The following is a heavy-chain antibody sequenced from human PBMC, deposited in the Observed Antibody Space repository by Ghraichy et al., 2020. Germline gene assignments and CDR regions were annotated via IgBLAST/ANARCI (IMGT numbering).Heavy chain of an antibody. D-gene: IGHD3-3*01. Sequence: ASVKVSCKASGYTFTSYGISWVRQAPGQGLEWMGWISAYNGNTNYAQKLQGRVTMTTDTSTSTAYMELRSLRSDDTAVYYCARDEGRITIFGVVIGAGMDVWGQGTTVTVSS. J-gene: IGHJ6*02. CDR1: GYTFTSYG. V-gene: IGHV1-18*01. CDR2: ISAYNGNT. CDR3: ARDEGRITIFGVVIGAGMDV.